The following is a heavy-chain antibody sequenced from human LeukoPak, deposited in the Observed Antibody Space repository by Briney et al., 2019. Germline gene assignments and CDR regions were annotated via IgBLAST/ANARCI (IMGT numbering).Heavy chain of an antibody. CDR1: GGSINGYF. Sequence: SETLSLTCTVSGGSINGYFWSWIRQPPGKGLEWVGYIYYSGNTNYNPSLKSRVSISIDTSKYQFSLKLSSVTAADTAVYYCARVINAPLDIVVVPAAIFDYWGQGTPVTVSS. J-gene: IGHJ4*02. CDR3: ARVINAPLDIVVVPAAIFDY. V-gene: IGHV4-59*08. D-gene: IGHD2-2*02. CDR2: IYYSGNT.